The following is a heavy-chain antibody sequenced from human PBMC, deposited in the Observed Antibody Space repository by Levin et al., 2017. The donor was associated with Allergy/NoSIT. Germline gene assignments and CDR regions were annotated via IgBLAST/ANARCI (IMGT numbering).Heavy chain of an antibody. CDR2: INHSAST. J-gene: IGHJ4*02. D-gene: IGHD3-22*01. CDR1: GGSFSGSY. V-gene: IGHV4-34*01. CDR3: ARLYYNSRGYFDY. Sequence: SQTLSLTCAVYGGSFSGSYWSWIRQPPGRGLEWIGEINHSASTNYSPSLKSRVSISVETSKKQISLKLSSVTAADTAVYYCARLYYNSRGYFDYWGQGTLVTVSS.